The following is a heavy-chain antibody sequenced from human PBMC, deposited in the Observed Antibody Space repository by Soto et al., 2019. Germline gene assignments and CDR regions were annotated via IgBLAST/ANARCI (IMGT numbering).Heavy chain of an antibody. J-gene: IGHJ1*01. D-gene: IGHD2-15*01. CDR1: GFTFSSYS. CDR2: ISSSSSYI. Sequence: GGSLRLSCAASGFTFSSYSMNWVRQAPGKGLEWVSSISSSSSYIYYADSVKGRFTISRDNAKNSLYLQMNSLRAEDTAVYYCARGCSGGICYPAEYFQHWGQGTLVTVSS. CDR3: ARGCSGGICYPAEYFQH. V-gene: IGHV3-21*01.